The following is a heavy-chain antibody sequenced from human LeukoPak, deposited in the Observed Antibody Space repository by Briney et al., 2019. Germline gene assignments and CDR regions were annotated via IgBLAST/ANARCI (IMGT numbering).Heavy chain of an antibody. V-gene: IGHV3-30*04. J-gene: IGHJ3*02. CDR1: GFTFSSYA. CDR2: ISYDGNNK. Sequence: GGSLRLSCAASGFTFSSYAMHWVRQAPGKVLEWVAIISYDGNNKYYADSVKGRFTLSRDNSKNTLSLQMNSLRAEDTAVYYCARDRSELTNNAFDIWGQGTMVTVSS. CDR3: ARDRSELTNNAFDI. D-gene: IGHD4-11*01.